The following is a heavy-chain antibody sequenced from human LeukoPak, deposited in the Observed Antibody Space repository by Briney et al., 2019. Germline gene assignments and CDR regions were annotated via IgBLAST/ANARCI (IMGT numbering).Heavy chain of an antibody. D-gene: IGHD1-26*01. Sequence: GASLQISCKGSGYSFTTYWIAWVRQLPGKGLEWMGIIYPGDSDARYSPSFQGQVTFSADKSISTAYLQWSSLKASDTAMYYCARQQVGATIPLDYWGQGTLVTVSS. J-gene: IGHJ4*02. CDR2: IYPGDSDA. V-gene: IGHV5-51*01. CDR1: GYSFTTYW. CDR3: ARQQVGATIPLDY.